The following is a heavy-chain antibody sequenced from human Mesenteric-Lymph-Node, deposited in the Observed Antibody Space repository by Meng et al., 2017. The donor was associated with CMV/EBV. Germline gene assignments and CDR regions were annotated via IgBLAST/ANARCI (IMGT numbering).Heavy chain of an antibody. CDR2: IIPIFGTA. V-gene: IGHV1-69*01. CDR3: ARAGILTGYSPSTFDY. J-gene: IGHJ4*02. D-gene: IGHD3-9*01. Sequence: GGTFSSYAISWVRQAPGQGLEWVGGIIPIFGTANYAQKFQGRVTITADESTSTAYMELSSLRSEDTAVYYCARAGILTGYSPSTFDYWGQGTLVTVSS. CDR1: GGTFSSYA.